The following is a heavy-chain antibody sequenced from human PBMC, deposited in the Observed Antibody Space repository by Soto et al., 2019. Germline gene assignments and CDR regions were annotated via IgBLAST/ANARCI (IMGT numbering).Heavy chain of an antibody. Sequence: PSETLSLTCAVYGGSFSGYYWSWIRQPPGKGLEWIGEINHSGSTNYNPSLKSRVTISVDTSKNQFSLKLSSVTAADTAVYYCASASYHSSSPYYFDYWGQGTLVTVSS. CDR2: INHSGST. V-gene: IGHV4-34*01. CDR1: GGSFSGYY. CDR3: ASASYHSSSPYYFDY. J-gene: IGHJ4*02. D-gene: IGHD6-6*01.